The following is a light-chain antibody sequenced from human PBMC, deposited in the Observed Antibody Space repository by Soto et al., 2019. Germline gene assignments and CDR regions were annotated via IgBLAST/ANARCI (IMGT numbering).Light chain of an antibody. CDR3: ATWDSSLSVVV. V-gene: IGLV1-51*02. Sequence: QSVLTQPPSVSAAPGQKVTMSCSGSSSNIGSNFVSWYQHHPGTAPNLLIYENNRRRSGVSDRFSGSKSGTSATLDITGLQTGDEADYYCATWDSSLSVVVFGGGTKVTVL. CDR2: ENN. CDR1: SSNIGSNF. J-gene: IGLJ3*02.